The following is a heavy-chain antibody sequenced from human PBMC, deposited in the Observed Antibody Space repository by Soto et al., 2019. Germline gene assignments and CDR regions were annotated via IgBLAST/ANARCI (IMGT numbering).Heavy chain of an antibody. CDR2: IIPIFGTA. Sequence: SVKVSCKASGGTFSSYAISWVRQAPGQGLEWMGGIIPIFGTANYAQKFQGRVTITADESTSTAYMELSSLRSEDTAVYYCARAVVEKHIYYYYGMDVWGQGTTVTVSS. CDR1: GGTFSSYA. D-gene: IGHD2-15*01. V-gene: IGHV1-69*13. CDR3: ARAVVEKHIYYYYGMDV. J-gene: IGHJ6*02.